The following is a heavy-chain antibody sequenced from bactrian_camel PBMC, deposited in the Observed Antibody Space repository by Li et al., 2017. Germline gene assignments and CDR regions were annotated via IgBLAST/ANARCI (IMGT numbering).Heavy chain of an antibody. CDR1: GFTLGNYV. Sequence: QLVESGGGLVQPGGSLRLSCAPSGFTLGNYVMSWVRQAPGKVLEWVSGINSSGRTTNYADSVKGRFTISRDNAKNTAYLQMNSLKPEDTAKYYCTPGVYWGQGTQVTVS. J-gene: IGHJ4*01. V-gene: IGHV3S40*01. D-gene: IGHD2*01. CDR2: INSSGRTT. CDR3: TPGVY.